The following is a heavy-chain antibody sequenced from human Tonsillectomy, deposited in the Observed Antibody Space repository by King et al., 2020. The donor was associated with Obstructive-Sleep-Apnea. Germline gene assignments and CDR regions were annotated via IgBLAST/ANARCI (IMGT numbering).Heavy chain of an antibody. Sequence: LQLQESGPGLVKPSETLSLTCTVSGGSTSSNYWSWIRQPPGKGLEWIAYIYYSGTTNYNPSLKSRVTISVDTSKNQFSLKLSSVTAADTAVYYCASLARVGDTTWVDDWGQGTLVTVSS. J-gene: IGHJ4*02. CDR2: IYYSGTT. V-gene: IGHV4-59*01. D-gene: IGHD1-26*01. CDR1: GGSTSSNY. CDR3: ASLARVGDTTWVDD.